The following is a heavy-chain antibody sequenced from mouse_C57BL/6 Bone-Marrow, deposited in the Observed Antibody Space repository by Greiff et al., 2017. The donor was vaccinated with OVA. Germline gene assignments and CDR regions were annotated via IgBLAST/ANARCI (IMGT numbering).Heavy chain of an antibody. J-gene: IGHJ2*01. CDR1: GYTFTSYW. CDR3: ARGFITTVVRDY. V-gene: IGHV1-55*01. Sequence: VQLQQSGAELVKPGASVKMSCKASGYTFTSYWITWVKQRPGQGLEWIGDIYPGSGSTNYNEKFKSKATLTVDTSSSTAYMQLSSLTSEDSAVYYCARGFITTVVRDYWGQGTTLTVSS. D-gene: IGHD1-1*01. CDR2: IYPGSGST.